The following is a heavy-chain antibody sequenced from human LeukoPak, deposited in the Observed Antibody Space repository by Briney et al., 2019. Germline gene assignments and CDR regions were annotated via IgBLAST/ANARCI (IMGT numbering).Heavy chain of an antibody. CDR2: INHSGST. CDR1: GGSFSGYY. Sequence: SETLSLTCAVYGGSFSGYYWSWIRQPPGKGLEWIGEINHSGSTNYNPSLKSRVTISVDTSKNQFSLKLSSVIAADTAVYYCARRLTGTPRGYFDYWGQGTLVTVSS. J-gene: IGHJ4*02. CDR3: ARRLTGTPRGYFDY. D-gene: IGHD1-7*01. V-gene: IGHV4-34*01.